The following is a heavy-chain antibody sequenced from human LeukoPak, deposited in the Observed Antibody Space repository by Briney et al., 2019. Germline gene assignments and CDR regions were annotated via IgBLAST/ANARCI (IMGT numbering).Heavy chain of an antibody. CDR2: IYYSGST. D-gene: IGHD2-2*01. J-gene: IGHJ6*02. CDR3: ARAHCSSTSCYSYYYYGMDV. CDR1: XXXX. V-gene: IGHV4-59*01. Sequence: XXXXWXWIRXPPGKGLEWIGYIYYSGSTNYNPSLKSRVTISVDTSKNQFSLKLSSVTAADTAVYYCARAHCSSTSCYSYYYYGMDVWGQGTTVTVPS.